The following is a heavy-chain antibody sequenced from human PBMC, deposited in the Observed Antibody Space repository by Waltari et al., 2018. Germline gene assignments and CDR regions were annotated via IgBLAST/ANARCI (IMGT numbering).Heavy chain of an antibody. CDR1: GGSISNYY. CDR3: ARRLFTMLRGQDFGMDV. CDR2: IYSSGST. V-gene: IGHV4-59*13. D-gene: IGHD3-10*01. J-gene: IGHJ6*02. Sequence: QVQLQESGPGLVKPSETLSLTCTVRGGSISNYYLSWIRQPPWKGLEWIGYIYSSGSTRYNPDLKSRVTRSVDTSKNHFSLNLISVTAADTAVYYCARRLFTMLRGQDFGMDVWGQGTTVTVSS.